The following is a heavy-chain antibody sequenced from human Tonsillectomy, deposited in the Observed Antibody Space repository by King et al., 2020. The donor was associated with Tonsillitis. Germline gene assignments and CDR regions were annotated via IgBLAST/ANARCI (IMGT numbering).Heavy chain of an antibody. CDR2: ISSSSSYI. CDR3: ARVEDYDFWSGYYGFGAFDI. Sequence: VQLVESGGGLVKPGGSLRLSCAASGFTFSSYSMNWVRQAPGKGLEWVSSISSSSSYIYYADSVKGRFTISRDNAKNSLYLQMNSRRAEDTAVYYCARVEDYDFWSGYYGFGAFDIWGQGTMVTVPS. CDR1: GFTFSSYS. V-gene: IGHV3-21*01. J-gene: IGHJ3*02. D-gene: IGHD3-3*01.